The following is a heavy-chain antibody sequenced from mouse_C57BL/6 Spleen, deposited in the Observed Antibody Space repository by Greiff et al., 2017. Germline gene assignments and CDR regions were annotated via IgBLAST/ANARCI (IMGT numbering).Heavy chain of an antibody. CDR2: ISGGGGNT. J-gene: IGHJ4*01. Sequence: EVKLVESGGGLVKPGGSLKLSCAASGFTFSSYTMSWVRQTPEKRLEWLATISGGGGNTYYPDSVKGRFTISRDNAKNTLYLQMSSLRSEDTALYYCTRQGDYYGSSYDYYAMDYWGQGTSVTVSS. CDR3: TRQGDYYGSSYDYYAMDY. V-gene: IGHV5-9*01. CDR1: GFTFSSYT. D-gene: IGHD1-1*01.